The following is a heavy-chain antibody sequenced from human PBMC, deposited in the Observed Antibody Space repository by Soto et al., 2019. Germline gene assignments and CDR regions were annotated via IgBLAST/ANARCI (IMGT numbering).Heavy chain of an antibody. Sequence: SVKVSCKASGGTFSSYAISWVRQAPGQGLEWMGGIIPIFGTANYAQKFQGRVTITADESTSTAYMELSSLRSEDTAVYYCARCPTRYCSGGSCYSEAFDIWGQGTMVTVSS. CDR2: IIPIFGTA. CDR3: ARCPTRYCSGGSCYSEAFDI. CDR1: GGTFSSYA. D-gene: IGHD2-15*01. J-gene: IGHJ3*02. V-gene: IGHV1-69*13.